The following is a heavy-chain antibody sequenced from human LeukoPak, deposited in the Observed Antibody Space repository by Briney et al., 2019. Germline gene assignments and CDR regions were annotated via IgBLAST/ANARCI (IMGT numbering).Heavy chain of an antibody. J-gene: IGHJ4*02. D-gene: IGHD5-18*01. V-gene: IGHV1-69*13. Sequence: SVKVSCKASGYTFTSYAMHWVRQAPGQGLEWMGGIIPISGTANYAQKFHGRVTITADESTSTVYMDLSSLRSEDTAVYYCARQLQPGSYLDYWGRGTLVTVSS. CDR2: IIPISGTA. CDR3: ARQLQPGSYLDY. CDR1: GYTFTSYA.